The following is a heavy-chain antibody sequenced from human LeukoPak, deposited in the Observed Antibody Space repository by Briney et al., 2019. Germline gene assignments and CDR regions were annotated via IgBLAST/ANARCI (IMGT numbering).Heavy chain of an antibody. D-gene: IGHD3-22*01. CDR1: GYTFTTYA. CDR2: INAGNGNT. CDR3: ARFTMTRGWFDP. V-gene: IGHV1-3*01. J-gene: IGHJ5*02. Sequence: ASVKVSCKASGYTFTTYAMHWVRQAPGQRLEWMGWINAGNGNTKYSQKFQGRVTITRDTSASKAYMELSSLRSEDTAIYYCARFTMTRGWFDPWGQGTLVTVSS.